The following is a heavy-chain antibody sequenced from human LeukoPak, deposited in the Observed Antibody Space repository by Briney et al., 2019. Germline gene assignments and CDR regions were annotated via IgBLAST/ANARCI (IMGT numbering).Heavy chain of an antibody. V-gene: IGHV4-61*02. CDR2: IYTSGGT. CDR3: ARDSRWLQSLDY. Sequence: SETLSLTCTVSGGSISSGSYYWSWIRQPAGKGLEWIGRIYTSGGTNYNPSLKSRVTISVDTSKNQFSLKLSSVTAADTAVYYCARDSRWLQSLDYWGQGALVTVSS. J-gene: IGHJ4*02. CDR1: GGSISSGSYY. D-gene: IGHD5-24*01.